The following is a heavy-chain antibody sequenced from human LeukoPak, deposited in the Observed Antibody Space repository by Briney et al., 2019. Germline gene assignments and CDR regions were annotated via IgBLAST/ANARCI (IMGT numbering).Heavy chain of an antibody. J-gene: IGHJ1*01. Sequence: GGSLRLSCAASGFTVSSNYMSWVRQAPGKGLEWVSVIYSGGSTYYADSVKGRFTISRDNSQTTLYLQMNSLRLEDTAIYYCARDPAGMPAPLYYLGHWGQGTLVTVSS. V-gene: IGHV3-53*05. CDR2: IYSGGST. CDR1: GFTVSSNY. D-gene: IGHD2-2*01. CDR3: ARDPAGMPAPLYYLGH.